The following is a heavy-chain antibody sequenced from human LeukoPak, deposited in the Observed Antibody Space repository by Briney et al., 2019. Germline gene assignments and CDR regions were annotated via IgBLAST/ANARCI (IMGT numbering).Heavy chain of an antibody. CDR1: GYSISSGYQ. Sequence: SETLSLTCVVSGYSISSGYQWAWIRQSPGKGLEWIGSIYHTWSAHYNPSLQSRVTISVDTSNNQFSLRLNSVTAADTAVYYCARDPRWLTPDCTSTSCYENYFDPWGQGTLVTVSS. D-gene: IGHD2-2*01. CDR2: IYHTWSA. J-gene: IGHJ5*02. CDR3: ARDPRWLTPDCTSTSCYENYFDP. V-gene: IGHV4-38-2*02.